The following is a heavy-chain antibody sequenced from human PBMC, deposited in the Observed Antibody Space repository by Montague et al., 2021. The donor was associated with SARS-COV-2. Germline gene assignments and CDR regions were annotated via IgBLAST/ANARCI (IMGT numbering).Heavy chain of an antibody. D-gene: IGHD1-1*01. CDR1: DLSLSSSTW. CDR2: TYLSGFT. J-gene: IGHJ4*02. Sequence: SDTLSLTCVVSDLSLSSSTWWSWVRQSPGKGLEWVGETYLSGFTHYNPSVKSRVTISLDDSRSQFSLRLTSVTAADTAVYFCARGGLENRGFDYWGQGALVTVSS. V-gene: IGHV4-4*02. CDR3: ARGGLENRGFDY.